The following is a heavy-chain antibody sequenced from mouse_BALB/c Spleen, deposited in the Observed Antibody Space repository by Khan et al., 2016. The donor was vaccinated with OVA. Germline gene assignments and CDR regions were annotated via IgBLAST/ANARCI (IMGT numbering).Heavy chain of an antibody. CDR1: GFTFGSFG. J-gene: IGHJ3*01. D-gene: IGHD4-1*01. CDR3: ARANWDGFAY. Sequence: EVELVESGGGLVQPGGSRKLSCTASGFTFGSFGMHWVRQAPEKGLEWVAYISSDSFTLNYAATVKGRFTISRDNPRNPLFLQMTSVRSEDTAMYYCARANWDGFAYWGQGTLVTVSA. V-gene: IGHV5-17*02. CDR2: ISSDSFTL.